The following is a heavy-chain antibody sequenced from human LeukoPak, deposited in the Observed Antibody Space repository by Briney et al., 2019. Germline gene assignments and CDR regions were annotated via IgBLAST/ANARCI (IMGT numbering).Heavy chain of an antibody. CDR2: IYHSGST. D-gene: IGHD3-10*01. Sequence: SDTLALNCAGSGYYISSGYYWGWIRQPPGKGLESIGSIYHSGSTYHNPSLKSRVTISVDTSKNQFSLKLSSVTAADTAVYYCARRYYYGPSMPSYFDYWGQGTLVTVSS. V-gene: IGHV4-38-2*01. CDR3: ARRYYYGPSMPSYFDY. J-gene: IGHJ4*02. CDR1: GYYISSGYY.